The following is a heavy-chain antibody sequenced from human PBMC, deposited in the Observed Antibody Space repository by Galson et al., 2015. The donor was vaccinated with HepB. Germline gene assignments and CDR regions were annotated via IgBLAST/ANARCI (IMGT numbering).Heavy chain of an antibody. V-gene: IGHV3-48*03. CDR1: GFTFSSYE. CDR2: ISSSGSTI. D-gene: IGHD1-7*01. CDR3: ARRQLELPADY. Sequence: SLRLSCAASGFTFSSYEMNWVRQAPGKGLEWVSYISSSGSTIYYADSVKGRFTISRDNAKNSPYLQMNSLRAEDTAAYYCARRQLELPADYWGQGTLVTVSS. J-gene: IGHJ4*02.